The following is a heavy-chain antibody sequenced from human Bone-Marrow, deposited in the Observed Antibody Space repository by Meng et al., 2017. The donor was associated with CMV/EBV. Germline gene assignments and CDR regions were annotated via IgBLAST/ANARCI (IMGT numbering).Heavy chain of an antibody. Sequence: ASVKVSCKASGYTFTSYAMHWVRQAPGQRLEWMGWSNAGNGNTKYSQKFQGRVTITADKSTSTAYMELSSLRSEDTAVYYCASSVVPAAINDHNWFDPWGQGTLVTVSS. D-gene: IGHD2-2*01. CDR2: SNAGNGNT. CDR3: ASSVVPAAINDHNWFDP. V-gene: IGHV1-3*01. CDR1: GYTFTSYA. J-gene: IGHJ5*02.